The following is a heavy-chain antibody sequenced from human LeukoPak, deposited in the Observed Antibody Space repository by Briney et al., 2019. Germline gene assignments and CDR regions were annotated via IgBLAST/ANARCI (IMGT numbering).Heavy chain of an antibody. D-gene: IGHD3-10*01. V-gene: IGHV3-48*03. Sequence: GGSLRLSCAASGLTFSSYEMNWVRQAPGKGLEWVSYISSSGSTIYYADSVKGRFTISRDNAKNSLYLQTNSLRAEDTAVYYCARVHEYYYGSGPFDYWGQGTLVTVSS. CDR3: ARVHEYYYGSGPFDY. CDR2: ISSSGSTI. CDR1: GLTFSSYE. J-gene: IGHJ4*02.